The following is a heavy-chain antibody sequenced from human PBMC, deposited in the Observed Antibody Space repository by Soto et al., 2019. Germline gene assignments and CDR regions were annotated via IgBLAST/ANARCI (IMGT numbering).Heavy chain of an antibody. J-gene: IGHJ5*02. V-gene: IGHV1-69*06. CDR2: IIPIFGTA. Sequence: SSVKVSCKSSGGTFSSYAISWVRQAPGQGLEWMGGIIPIFGTANYAQKFQGRVTITADKSTSTAYMELSSLRSEDTAVYYCARKYSSSPTHFANNWCDPWCKGTLVTV. CDR3: ARKYSSSPTHFANNWCDP. CDR1: GGTFSSYA. D-gene: IGHD6-13*01.